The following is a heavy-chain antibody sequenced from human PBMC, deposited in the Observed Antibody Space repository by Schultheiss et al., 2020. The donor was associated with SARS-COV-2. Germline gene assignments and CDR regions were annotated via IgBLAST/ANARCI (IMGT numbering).Heavy chain of an antibody. V-gene: IGHV3-23*01. CDR1: GFTFSSYS. CDR3: AKDGRLYCSGGRCYDYNYYGMDV. Sequence: GGSLRLSCAASGFTFSSYSMNWVRQAPGKGLEWVSAISGSGGSTYYADSVKGRFTISRDNSKNTLYLQMNSLRAEDTAVYFCAKDGRLYCSGGRCYDYNYYGMDVWGQGTTVTVSS. J-gene: IGHJ6*02. CDR2: ISGSGGST. D-gene: IGHD2-15*01.